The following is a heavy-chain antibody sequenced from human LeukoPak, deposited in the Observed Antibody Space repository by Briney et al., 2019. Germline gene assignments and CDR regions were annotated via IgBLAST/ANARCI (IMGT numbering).Heavy chain of an antibody. CDR1: GYTFTGYY. J-gene: IGHJ4*02. Sequence: ASVKVSCKASGYTFTGYYMHWVRQAPGQGLEWMGWISTGNGNTNYGQKFQGRVTMTTDTSTGTAYMELRSLRSDDTAMYYCARANNWNYALCYWGQGTLVTVSS. CDR2: ISTGNGNT. V-gene: IGHV1-18*04. CDR3: ARANNWNYALCY. D-gene: IGHD1-7*01.